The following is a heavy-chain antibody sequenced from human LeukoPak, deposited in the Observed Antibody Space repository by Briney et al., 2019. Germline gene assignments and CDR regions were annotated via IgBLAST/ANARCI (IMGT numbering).Heavy chain of an antibody. V-gene: IGHV1-69*13. Sequence: ASVKVSCKASGGTFSSYAICWVRQAPGRGLEWVGGIIPIFGTANYAQKFQGRVTITADESTSTAYMELSSLRSEDTAVYYCARDALLTGYSYGHGYYYHYMDVWGKGTTVTVSS. D-gene: IGHD5-18*01. CDR2: IIPIFGTA. J-gene: IGHJ6*03. CDR1: GGTFSSYA. CDR3: ARDALLTGYSYGHGYYYHYMDV.